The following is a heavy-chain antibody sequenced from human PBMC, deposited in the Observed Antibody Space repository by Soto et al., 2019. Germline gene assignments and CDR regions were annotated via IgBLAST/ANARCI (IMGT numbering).Heavy chain of an antibody. CDR2: ISGSGGST. D-gene: IGHD2-2*01. V-gene: IGHV3-23*01. CDR1: GFTFSSYA. CDR3: AKDPSLYCSSTSCHEYFQH. Sequence: GGSLRLSCAASGFTFSSYAMSWVRQAPGKGLEWVSAISGSGGSTYYADSVKGRFTISRDNSKNTLYLQMNSLRAEDTAVYYCAKDPSLYCSSTSCHEYFQHWGQGTLVTVSS. J-gene: IGHJ1*01.